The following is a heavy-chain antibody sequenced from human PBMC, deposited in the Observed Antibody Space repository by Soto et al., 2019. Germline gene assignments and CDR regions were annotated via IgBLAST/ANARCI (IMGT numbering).Heavy chain of an antibody. D-gene: IGHD2-8*01. CDR2: ISYDGSNK. J-gene: IGHJ6*02. Sequence: GGSLRLSCAASGFTFSSYGMHWVRQAPGKGLEWVAVISYDGSNKYYADSVKGRFTISRDNSKNTLYLQMNSLRAEDTAVYYCAKSIPNGSLMGYGYYYGMDVWGQGTTVTVSS. CDR3: AKSIPNGSLMGYGYYYGMDV. V-gene: IGHV3-30*18. CDR1: GFTFSSYG.